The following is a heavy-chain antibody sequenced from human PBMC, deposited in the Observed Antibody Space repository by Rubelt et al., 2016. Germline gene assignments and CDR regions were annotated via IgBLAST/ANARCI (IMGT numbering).Heavy chain of an antibody. Sequence: QVQLQESGPGLVKPSGTLSLTCAVSGGPISSSNWWSWVRQPPVKGLEWIGEIYHSGTTNYNPSLKSRVTISGDTSKSQFSRKLSSGTAADTAVYYCATGTTVTTGLAYWGQGTLVTVSS. CDR3: ATGTTVTTGLAY. D-gene: IGHD4-17*01. CDR2: IYHSGTT. J-gene: IGHJ4*02. CDR1: GGPISSSNW. V-gene: IGHV4-4*02.